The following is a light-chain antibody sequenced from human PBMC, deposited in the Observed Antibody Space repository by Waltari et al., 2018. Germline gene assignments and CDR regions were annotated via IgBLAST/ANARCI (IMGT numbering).Light chain of an antibody. V-gene: IGKV3-15*01. Sequence: EIVITQSPATLSVSPGERATLSCRASQSVSSNLAWYQQKPGQAPRLLIFSASHLQGGVPSRFSGSGSGTDFTLTISGLQPEDFATYHCQESYTPPYTFGQGTKLEIK. CDR3: QESYTPPYT. CDR2: SAS. CDR1: QSVSSN. J-gene: IGKJ2*01.